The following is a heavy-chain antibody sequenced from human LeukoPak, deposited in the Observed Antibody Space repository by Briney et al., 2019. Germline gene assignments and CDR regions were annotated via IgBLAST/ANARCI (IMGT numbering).Heavy chain of an antibody. Sequence: SGGSLRLSCAASGFTFSSYAMSWVRQAPGKGLEWVSAISGSGGSTYYADSVKGRFTISRDNSKNTLYLQMNSLRAEDTAVYYCAKDGNSRSPIDYFDYWGQGTLVTVSS. CDR2: ISGSGGST. V-gene: IGHV3-23*01. J-gene: IGHJ4*02. D-gene: IGHD1-14*01. CDR3: AKDGNSRSPIDYFDY. CDR1: GFTFSSYA.